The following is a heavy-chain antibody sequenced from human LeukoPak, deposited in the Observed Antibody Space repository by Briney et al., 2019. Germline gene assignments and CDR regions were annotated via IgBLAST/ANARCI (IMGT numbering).Heavy chain of an antibody. D-gene: IGHD3-16*01. CDR3: AKGGWGTVLDY. Sequence: GGSLRLSCAASGFTFSNYAMPRVRQAPGKGLEWVSTISGSGDSTYYSDSVKGRFTISRDNSENTLYLQLNSLRAEDTAVYYCAKGGWGTVLDYWGQGTLVTVSP. CDR2: ISGSGDST. V-gene: IGHV3-23*01. J-gene: IGHJ4*02. CDR1: GFTFSNYA.